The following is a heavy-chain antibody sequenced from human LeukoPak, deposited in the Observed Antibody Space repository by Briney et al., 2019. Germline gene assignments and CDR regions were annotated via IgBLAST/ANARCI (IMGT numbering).Heavy chain of an antibody. CDR1: GGSFSGYY. CDR2: INHSGST. Sequence: KPSETLSLTCAVYGGSFSGYYWSWIRQPPGKGLEWIGEINHSGSTNYNPSLKSRVTISVGTSKNQFSLKLSSVTAADMAVYYCARVYYYGSGSFDYWGQGTLVTVSS. D-gene: IGHD3-10*01. V-gene: IGHV4-34*01. J-gene: IGHJ4*02. CDR3: ARVYYYGSGSFDY.